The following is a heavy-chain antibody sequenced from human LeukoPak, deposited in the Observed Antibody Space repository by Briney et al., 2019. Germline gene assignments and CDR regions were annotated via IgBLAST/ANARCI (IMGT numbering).Heavy chain of an antibody. Sequence: GGSLRLSCAASGFTFSSYEMNWVRQAPGKGLEWVSYISSSGSTIYYADSVKGRFTISRDNAKNSLYLQMNSLRAEDTAVYYCARDFGGSYWGPSWFDPWGQGTLVTVSS. V-gene: IGHV3-48*03. D-gene: IGHD3-10*01. CDR3: ARDFGGSYWGPSWFDP. CDR1: GFTFSSYE. CDR2: ISSSGSTI. J-gene: IGHJ5*02.